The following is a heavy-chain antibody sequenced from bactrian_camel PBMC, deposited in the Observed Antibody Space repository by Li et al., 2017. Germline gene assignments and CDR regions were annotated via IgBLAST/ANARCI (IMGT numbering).Heavy chain of an antibody. Sequence: VQLVESGGGLVQPGGSLRLSCTVSGYTYSSSCMGWFRQAPGKGLEWVSSIYSDGSNTYYADSVKGRFTISRDNAKNTLYLQMNSLQTEDTAVYYCAAESPSDLVRWDAPWYDYWGQGTQVTVS. V-gene: IGHV3S7*01. CDR1: GYTYSSSC. CDR2: IYSDGSNT. D-gene: IGHD5*01. J-gene: IGHJ4*01. CDR3: AAESPSDLVRWDAPWYDY.